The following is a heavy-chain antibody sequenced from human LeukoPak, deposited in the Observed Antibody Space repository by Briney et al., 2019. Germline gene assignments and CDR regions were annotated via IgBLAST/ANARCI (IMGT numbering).Heavy chain of an antibody. V-gene: IGHV3-53*01. Sequence: GGSLRLSCAASGFTVSTNYMSWVRQAPGKGLEWVSFMYGAANIYYADSVKGRFTISRDNSNNKFYLQMNTLEAADTAIYYCARGVVGIIPLDYWGQGTLVTVSS. CDR3: ARGVVGIIPLDY. CDR2: MYGAANI. D-gene: IGHD3-3*01. J-gene: IGHJ4*02. CDR1: GFTVSTNY.